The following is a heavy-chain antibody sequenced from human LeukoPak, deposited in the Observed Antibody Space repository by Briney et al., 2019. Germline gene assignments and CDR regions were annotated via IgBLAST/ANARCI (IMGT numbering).Heavy chain of an antibody. D-gene: IGHD4-23*01. V-gene: IGHV3-23*01. CDR2: ISGSGTNT. CDR3: AKDRYGGNSVIFSEYFQH. CDR1: GFTFSSYE. J-gene: IGHJ1*01. Sequence: GGSLRLSCAASGFTFSSYEMNWLRQAPGKGLEWVSGISGSGTNTYYADSVKGRFTISRDNSKNTLYLQMNSLRAEDTAVYYCAKDRYGGNSVIFSEYFQHWGQGTLVTVSS.